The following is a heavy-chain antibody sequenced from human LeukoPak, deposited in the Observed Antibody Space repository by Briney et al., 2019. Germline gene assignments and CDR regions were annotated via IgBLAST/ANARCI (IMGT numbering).Heavy chain of an antibody. D-gene: IGHD1-26*01. CDR3: ARDRQWEGLDY. Sequence: SVKVSCKASGYTFTSHGISWVRQAPGQGLEWMGGIIPIFGTANYAQKFQGRVTITADESTSTAYMELSSLRSEDTAVYYCARDRQWEGLDYWGQGTLVTVSS. CDR2: IIPIFGTA. CDR1: GYTFTSHG. V-gene: IGHV1-69*13. J-gene: IGHJ4*02.